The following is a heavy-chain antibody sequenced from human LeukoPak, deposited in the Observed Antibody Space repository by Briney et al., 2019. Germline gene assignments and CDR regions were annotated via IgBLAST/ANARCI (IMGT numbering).Heavy chain of an antibody. V-gene: IGHV1-69*05. J-gene: IGHJ4*02. CDR2: IIPIFGTA. CDR3: AVQGRYCSGGSCDYFDY. Sequence: ASVKVSCKASGGTFSSYAISWVRQAPGQGLEWMGGIIPIFGTATYAQKFHGRVTITTDESTSTAYMELSSLRSEDTAVYYCAVQGRYCSGGSCDYFDYWGQGTLVTVSS. D-gene: IGHD2-15*01. CDR1: GGTFSSYA.